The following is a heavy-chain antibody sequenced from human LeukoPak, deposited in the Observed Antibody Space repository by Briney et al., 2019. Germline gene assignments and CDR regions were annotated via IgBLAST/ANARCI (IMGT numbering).Heavy chain of an antibody. V-gene: IGHV3-48*01. CDR3: ARNTNGVCCPIDY. J-gene: IGHJ4*02. Sequence: GGSLRLSCAASGFTFSSYSMNLVRQAPGKGLEWVSYISSSSSTIYYADSVKGRFTISRDNAKNSLYLQVNSLRAEDTAVYYCARNTNGVCCPIDYWGQGTLVTVSS. CDR1: GFTFSSYS. CDR2: ISSSSSTI. D-gene: IGHD2-8*01.